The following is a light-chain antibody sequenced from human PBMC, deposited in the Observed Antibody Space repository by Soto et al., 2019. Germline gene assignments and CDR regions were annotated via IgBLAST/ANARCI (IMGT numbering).Light chain of an antibody. Sequence: IQMTQSPSSLSASVGDRVTITGRASQYIHKYLAWYQQRPGTVPKLLIYSASTLKSGGPSRFSGSRSGTEFTLTISSLQPEDVATDYCQKYSGFPVTFGQGTRLEIK. CDR2: SAS. CDR1: QYIHKY. V-gene: IGKV1-27*01. J-gene: IGKJ5*01. CDR3: QKYSGFPVT.